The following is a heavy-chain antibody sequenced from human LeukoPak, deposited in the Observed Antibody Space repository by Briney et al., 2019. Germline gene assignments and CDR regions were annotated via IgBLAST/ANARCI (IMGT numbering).Heavy chain of an antibody. J-gene: IGHJ4*02. D-gene: IGHD5-24*01. V-gene: IGHV4-34*01. CDR2: INHSGST. Sequence: KPSETLSLTCAVYGGSFSGYYWGWIRQPPGKGLEWIGEINHSGSTNYNPSLKSRVTISVDTSKNQFSLKLSSGTAADTAVYYCASTRDRYNPLFDYWGQGTLVTVSS. CDR3: ASTRDRYNPLFDY. CDR1: GGSFSGYY.